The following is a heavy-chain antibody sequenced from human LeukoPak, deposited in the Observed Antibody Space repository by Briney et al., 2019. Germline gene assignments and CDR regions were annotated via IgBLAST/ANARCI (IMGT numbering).Heavy chain of an antibody. Sequence: SEALSLTCAVYGGSFSGYYWSWIRQPPGKGLEWIGEINHSGSTNYNPSLKSRVTISVDTSKNQFSLKLSSVTAADTAVYYCARIYPIIGYCSSTSCPAPFDIWGQGTMVTVSS. CDR1: GGSFSGYY. D-gene: IGHD2-2*01. CDR3: ARIYPIIGYCSSTSCPAPFDI. J-gene: IGHJ3*02. V-gene: IGHV4-34*01. CDR2: INHSGST.